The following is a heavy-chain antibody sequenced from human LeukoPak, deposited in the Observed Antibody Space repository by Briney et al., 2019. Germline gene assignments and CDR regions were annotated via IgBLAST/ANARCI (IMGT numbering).Heavy chain of an antibody. D-gene: IGHD3-10*01. CDR2: INHSGST. CDR3: ARGSPYGRNWFDP. J-gene: IGHJ5*02. V-gene: IGHV4-34*01. CDR1: GGSFSGYY. Sequence: PSETLSLTCAVHGGSFSGYYWSWIRQPPGMGLEWIGEINHSGSTNYNPSLKSRVTISVDTSKNQFSLKLSSVTAADTAVYYCARGSPYGRNWFDPWGQGTLVTVSS.